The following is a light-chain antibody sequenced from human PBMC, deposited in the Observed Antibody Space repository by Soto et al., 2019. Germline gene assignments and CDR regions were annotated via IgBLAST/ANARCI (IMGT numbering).Light chain of an antibody. CDR1: SSNIGSNS. CDR3: AAWDDSLSGLWV. CDR2: RNN. V-gene: IGLV1-47*01. J-gene: IGLJ3*02. Sequence: QSVLTQPPSASGTPGQKVTISCSGSSSNIGSNSVYWYQQLPGTAPKVLIYRNNQRPSGVPDRFSGSRSGTSASLAISGLRSEDEADYYCAAWDDSLSGLWVFGGGTKVTVL.